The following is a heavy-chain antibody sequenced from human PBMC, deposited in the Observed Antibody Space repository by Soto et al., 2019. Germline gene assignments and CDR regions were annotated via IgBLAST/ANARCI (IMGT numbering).Heavy chain of an antibody. CDR3: ARTGGSSPLFYYYYYMDV. CDR1: GFTFSDYY. D-gene: IGHD6-6*01. Sequence: WGSLRLSCAASGFTFSDYYMSWIRQAPGKGLEWVSYISSSGSTIYYADSVKGRFTISRDNAKNSLYLQMNSLRAEDTAVYYCARTGGSSPLFYYYYYMDVWGKGTTVTVSS. V-gene: IGHV3-11*01. J-gene: IGHJ6*03. CDR2: ISSSGSTI.